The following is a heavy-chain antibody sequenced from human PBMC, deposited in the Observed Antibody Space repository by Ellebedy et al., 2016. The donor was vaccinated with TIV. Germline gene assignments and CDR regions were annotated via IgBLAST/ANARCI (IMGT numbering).Heavy chain of an antibody. Sequence: SETLSLTXTVSGYSISSGYYWGWIRQPPGKGLEWIGSIYHSGSTYYNPSLKSRVTISVDTSKNQFSLKLSSVTAADTAVYYCARAFYTMAVFDYWGQGTLVTVSS. D-gene: IGHD2/OR15-2a*01. CDR2: IYHSGST. CDR3: ARAFYTMAVFDY. CDR1: GYSISSGYY. V-gene: IGHV4-38-2*02. J-gene: IGHJ4*02.